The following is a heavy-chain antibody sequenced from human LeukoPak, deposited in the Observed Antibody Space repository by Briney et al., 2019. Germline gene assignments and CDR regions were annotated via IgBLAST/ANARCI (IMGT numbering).Heavy chain of an antibody. CDR3: ARDRGYYDSSGYYGSYYYYYGMDV. V-gene: IGHV3-30-3*01. D-gene: IGHD3-22*01. CDR2: ISYDGSNK. CDR1: GFTFSSYA. Sequence: GGSLRLSCAASGFTFSSYAMHWVRQAPGKGLEWVAVISYDGSNKYYADSVKGRFTISRDNSKNTLYLQMNSLRAEDTAVYYCARDRGYYDSSGYYGSYYYYYGMDVWGQGTTVTVSS. J-gene: IGHJ6*02.